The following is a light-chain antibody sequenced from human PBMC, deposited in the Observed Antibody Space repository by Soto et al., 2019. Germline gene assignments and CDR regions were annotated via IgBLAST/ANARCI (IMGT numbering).Light chain of an antibody. J-gene: IGLJ1*01. CDR2: DVT. V-gene: IGLV2-14*01. Sequence: QSALTQPASVSGSPGQSITISCTGTSSDVGSYNSVSWHQQHPGQAPKLMIYDVTNRASGIPDRFSASKSGNTASLTISGLQAGDEADDYCSSYTSSSTYVFGTGTKLTVL. CDR3: SSYTSSSTYV. CDR1: SSDVGSYNS.